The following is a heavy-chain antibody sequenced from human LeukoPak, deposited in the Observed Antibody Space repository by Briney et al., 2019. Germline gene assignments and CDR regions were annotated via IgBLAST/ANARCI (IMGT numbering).Heavy chain of an antibody. CDR2: IIPIFGTP. V-gene: IGHV1-69*01. D-gene: IGHD5-18*01. CDR1: GGTFNNHA. CDR3: ARGIQLWLVGYYFDY. Sequence: SSVKVSCKTSGGTFNNHAISWVRQAPGQGLEWMGGIIPIFGTPNYAQDFQDRVTITADESTSTAYMELSSLRPEDTAVYYCARGIQLWLVGYYFDYWGREPWSPSPQ. J-gene: IGHJ4*02.